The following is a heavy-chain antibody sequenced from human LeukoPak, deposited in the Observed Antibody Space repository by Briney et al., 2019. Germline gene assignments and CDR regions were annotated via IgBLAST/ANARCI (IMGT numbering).Heavy chain of an antibody. V-gene: IGHV4-59*01. CDR2: IYYSGST. D-gene: IGHD3-22*01. CDR1: GGSMSSYY. Sequence: SETLSLTCTVSGGSMSSYYWSWIRQPPGKGLEWVGYIYYSGSTNYNPSLKSRVTISVDTSKNQFSLKLSSVTAADTAVYYCASSSYYYDSSGYYGSDYFDYWGQGTLVTVSS. CDR3: ASSSYYYDSSGYYGSDYFDY. J-gene: IGHJ4*02.